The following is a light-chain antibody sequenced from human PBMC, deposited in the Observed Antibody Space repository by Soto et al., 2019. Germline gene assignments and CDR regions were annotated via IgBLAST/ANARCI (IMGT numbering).Light chain of an antibody. CDR1: QTISSW. Sequence: DIQMTQSPSTLSASVGDRVTITCRASQTISSWLAWYQQNPGKAPKLLIYKASTLESGVPSRFSGSGSGTDFTLTVTSLQPEDFATYYCQQYSYYATFGQGTKVEIK. V-gene: IGKV1-5*03. CDR3: QQYSYYAT. J-gene: IGKJ1*01. CDR2: KAS.